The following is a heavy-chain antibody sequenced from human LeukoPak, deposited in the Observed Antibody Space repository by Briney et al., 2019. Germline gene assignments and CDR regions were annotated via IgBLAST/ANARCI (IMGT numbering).Heavy chain of an antibody. D-gene: IGHD3-10*01. Sequence: ASVKVSCKASGYTFTSYYMHWVRQAPGQGLEWMGIINPSGGSTSYAQKFQGRVTMTRDTSTSTVYMELSSLRSEDTAVYYCASMVGRLSRDYYYYMDVWGKGTTVTVSS. CDR2: INPSGGST. CDR3: ASMVGRLSRDYYYYMDV. J-gene: IGHJ6*03. CDR1: GYTFTSYY. V-gene: IGHV1-46*01.